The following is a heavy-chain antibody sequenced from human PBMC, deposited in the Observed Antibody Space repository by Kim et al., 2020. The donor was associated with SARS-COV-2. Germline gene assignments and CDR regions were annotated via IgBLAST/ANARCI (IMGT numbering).Heavy chain of an antibody. J-gene: IGHJ5*02. D-gene: IGHD6-13*01. V-gene: IGHV4-4*02. Sequence: SETLSLTCAVSGGSISSSNWWSWVRQPPGKGLEWIGEIYHSGSTNYNPSLKSRVTISVDKSKNQFSLKLSSVTAADTAVYYCARTTPGYSSRLTGFDPWGQGTLVTVSS. CDR2: IYHSGST. CDR1: GGSISSSNW. CDR3: ARTTPGYSSRLTGFDP.